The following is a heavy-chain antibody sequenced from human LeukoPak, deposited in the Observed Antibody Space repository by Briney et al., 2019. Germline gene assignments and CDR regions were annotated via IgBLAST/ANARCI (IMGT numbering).Heavy chain of an antibody. Sequence: GGSLRLSCAASGFTFSDYYMSWIRQAPGTGLEWVSYISSSGSTKYYADSVKGRFTISRDNAKNSYLQMNSLRAEDTAVYYCARDGHAYGRGSPHYWGQGTLVTVSS. V-gene: IGHV3-11*01. CDR3: ARDGHAYGRGSPHY. CDR1: GFTFSDYY. D-gene: IGHD3-10*01. CDR2: ISSSGSTK. J-gene: IGHJ4*02.